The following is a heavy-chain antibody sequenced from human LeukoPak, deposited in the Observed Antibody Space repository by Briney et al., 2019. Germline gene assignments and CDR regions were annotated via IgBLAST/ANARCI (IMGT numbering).Heavy chain of an antibody. CDR3: ARDRDSSSWTFDY. CDR1: GFTFSSYS. CDR2: ISSSSSYI. J-gene: IGHJ4*02. D-gene: IGHD6-13*01. Sequence: KPGGSLRLSCAASGFTFSSYSMNWVRQAPGKGLEWVSSISSSSSYIYYADSVKGRFTVSRDNAKNSLYLQMNSLRAEDTAVYYCARDRDSSSWTFDYWGQGTLVTVSS. V-gene: IGHV3-21*01.